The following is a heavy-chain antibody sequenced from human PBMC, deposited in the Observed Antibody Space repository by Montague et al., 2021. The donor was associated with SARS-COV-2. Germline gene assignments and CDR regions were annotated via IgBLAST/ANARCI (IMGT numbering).Heavy chain of an antibody. D-gene: IGHD4/OR15-4a*01. CDR2: ITYDGIDK. CDR1: GFIFSNFA. CDR3: ARDRGPPDYGDAFDL. V-gene: IGHV3-30*04. J-gene: IGHJ3*01. Sequence: SLRLSCAASGFIFSNFALHWVRQAPGKGLEWVAVITYDGIDKFYADSVKGRFTISRDNSKNTLYLRMNSLTPEDTAIYYCARDRGPPDYGDAFDLWGHGTLVTVSS.